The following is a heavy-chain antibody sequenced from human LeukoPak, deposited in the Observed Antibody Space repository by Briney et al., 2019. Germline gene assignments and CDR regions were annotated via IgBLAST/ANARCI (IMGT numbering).Heavy chain of an antibody. J-gene: IGHJ4*02. CDR1: GFTFSSYA. CDR3: TTHRSYSGSYIFDY. D-gene: IGHD1-26*01. V-gene: IGHV3-23*01. CDR2: ISGIGGRT. Sequence: PGGSLRLSWAAAGFTFSSYAMSWVRQAAGKGLGWVSAISGIGGRTYYADSVEGRFTISRDNSKNTLYLQINSLKTDYTAVYYGTTHRSYSGSYIFDYWGQGTLVTVSS.